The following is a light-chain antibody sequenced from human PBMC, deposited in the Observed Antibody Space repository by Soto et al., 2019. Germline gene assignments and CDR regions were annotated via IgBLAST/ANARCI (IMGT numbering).Light chain of an antibody. V-gene: IGLV2-8*01. CDR3: SSYAGRSMYV. J-gene: IGLJ1*01. Sequence: QSALTQPPSASGSPGQSVTFSRTGTSSDVGTYDYVSWYQQYPGKAPKLLIYGVTRRPSGVPDRFSGSKSGNTAALTVSGLQAEDEAYYYCSSYAGRSMYVFGTGTKVTVL. CDR1: SSDVGTYDY. CDR2: GVT.